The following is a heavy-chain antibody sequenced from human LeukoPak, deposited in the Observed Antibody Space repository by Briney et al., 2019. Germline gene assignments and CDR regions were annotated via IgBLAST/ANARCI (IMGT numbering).Heavy chain of an antibody. CDR1: GFTFSSYG. J-gene: IGHJ4*02. CDR3: AKDRYYDHTNHFDY. D-gene: IGHD3-22*01. V-gene: IGHV3-30*18. CDR2: ISYDGSNK. Sequence: PGRSLRLSCAASGFTFSSYGMHWVRQAPGKGLEWVAVISYDGSNKYYADSVKGRFTISRDNSKNTLYLQMNSLRAEDTAVYYCAKDRYYDHTNHFDYWGQGTLVTVSS.